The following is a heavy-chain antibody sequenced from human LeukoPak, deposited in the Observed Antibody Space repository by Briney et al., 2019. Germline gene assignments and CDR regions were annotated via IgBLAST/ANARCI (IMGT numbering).Heavy chain of an antibody. D-gene: IGHD3-16*01. J-gene: IGHJ6*03. V-gene: IGHV4-59*01. CDR2: IYYSGYT. CDR3: ARETSQEGAHYIDV. Sequence: SETLSLTCTASGGSISSYYWSWIRQPPGKGLKWIGNIYYSGYTTYSPSLRSRVTISVDTSKNQFSLKLSSVTAADTAVYYCARETSQEGAHYIDVWGKGTTITISS. CDR1: GGSISSYY.